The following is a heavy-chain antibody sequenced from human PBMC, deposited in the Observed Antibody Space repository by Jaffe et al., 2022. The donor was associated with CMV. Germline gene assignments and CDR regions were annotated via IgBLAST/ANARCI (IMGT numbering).Heavy chain of an antibody. CDR3: ARRDGYNSELDY. J-gene: IGHJ4*02. Sequence: EVQLVESGGGLVQPGGSLRLSCAASGFTFSSYEMNWVRQAPGKGLEWVSYISSSGSTIYYADSVKGRFTISRDNAKNSLYLQMNSLRAEDTAVYYCARRDGYNSELDYWGQGTLVTVSS. V-gene: IGHV3-48*03. D-gene: IGHD5-12*01. CDR2: ISSSGSTI. CDR1: GFTFSSYE.